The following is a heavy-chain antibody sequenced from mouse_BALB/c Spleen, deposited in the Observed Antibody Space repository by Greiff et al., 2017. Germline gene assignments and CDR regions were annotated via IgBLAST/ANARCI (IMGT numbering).Heavy chain of an antibody. CDR3: AREGTRYFDY. CDR1: GFTFSSFG. J-gene: IGHJ2*01. Sequence: DVKLVESGGGLVQPGGSRKLSCAASGFTFSSFGMHWVRQAPEKGLEWVAYISSGSSTIYYADTVKGRFTISRDNPKNTLFLQMTSLRSEDTAMYYCAREGTRYFDYWGQGTTLTVSS. V-gene: IGHV5-17*02. CDR2: ISSGSSTI. D-gene: IGHD3-3*01.